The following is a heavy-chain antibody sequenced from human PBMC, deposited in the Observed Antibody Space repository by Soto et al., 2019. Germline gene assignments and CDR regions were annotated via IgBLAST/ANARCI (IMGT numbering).Heavy chain of an antibody. Sequence: QLQLQESGPGLVEPSETLSLTCAVSGGSISSSSHYWGWIRQPPGKGLEWMGSISHSGSTNCNPSLKSRVTISVDTSKTQFSLKLSSVTAADTAVYYCARPKLTAAINWYFDLWGRGTLVTVSS. D-gene: IGHD2-2*02. CDR1: GGSISSSSHY. J-gene: IGHJ2*01. CDR2: ISHSGST. V-gene: IGHV4-39*01. CDR3: ARPKLTAAINWYFDL.